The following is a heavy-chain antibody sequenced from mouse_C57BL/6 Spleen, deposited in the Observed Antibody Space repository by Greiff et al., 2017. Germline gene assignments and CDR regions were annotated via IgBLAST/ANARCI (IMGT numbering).Heavy chain of an antibody. CDR1: GYTFTDYY. Sequence: VQLKQSGPVLVKPGASVKMSCKASGYTFTDYYMNWVKQSHGKSLEWIGVINPYNGGPSSNQQFKGKATLTVDKSSSTDYMELNSLTSEDSAVYYCAGNSSMDYWGQGTSGTVSS. D-gene: IGHD2-1*01. CDR2: INPYNGGP. V-gene: IGHV1-19*01. CDR3: AGNSSMDY. J-gene: IGHJ4*01.